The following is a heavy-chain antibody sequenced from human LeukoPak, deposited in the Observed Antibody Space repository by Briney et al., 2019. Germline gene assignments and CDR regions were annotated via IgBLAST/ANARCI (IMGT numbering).Heavy chain of an antibody. CDR1: GGSFSGYY. J-gene: IGHJ3*02. CDR2: INHSGST. V-gene: IGHV4-34*01. D-gene: IGHD4-23*01. Sequence: SETLSLTCAVYGGSFSGYYWSWIRQPPGKGLEWIGEINHSGSTNYNPSLKSRVTISVDTSKNQFSLKLSSVTAADTAVYYCARNYGGNTMKAFDIWGQGTMVTVSS. CDR3: ARNYGGNTMKAFDI.